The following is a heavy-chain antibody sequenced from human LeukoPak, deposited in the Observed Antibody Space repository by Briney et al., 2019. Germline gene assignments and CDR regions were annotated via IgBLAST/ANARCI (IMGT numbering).Heavy chain of an antibody. CDR2: IYYSGST. Sequence: PSETLSLTCTVSGGSISSGDSYWSWIRQPPGKGLEWIGYIYYSGSTYYNPSLKSRVTISVDTSKNQFSLKLSSVTAADTAVYYCARGGYGYGYGYWGQGTLVTVSS. J-gene: IGHJ4*02. V-gene: IGHV4-30-4*01. CDR3: ARGGYGYGYGY. CDR1: GGSISSGDSY. D-gene: IGHD5-18*01.